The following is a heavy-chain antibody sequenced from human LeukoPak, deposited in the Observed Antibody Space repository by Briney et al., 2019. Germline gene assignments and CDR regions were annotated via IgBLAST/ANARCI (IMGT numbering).Heavy chain of an antibody. V-gene: IGHV3-23*01. CDR2: ISGSGGST. Sequence: GGSLRLSCAASGFTFSSYAMSWVRQAPGKGLEWVSAISGSGGSTYYADSVKGRFTISRDNSKNTLYLQMNSLRAEDTAVYYCAKAIVVVPAAITYFDYWGQGTLVTVSS. D-gene: IGHD2-2*01. CDR3: AKAIVVVPAAITYFDY. J-gene: IGHJ4*02. CDR1: GFTFSSYA.